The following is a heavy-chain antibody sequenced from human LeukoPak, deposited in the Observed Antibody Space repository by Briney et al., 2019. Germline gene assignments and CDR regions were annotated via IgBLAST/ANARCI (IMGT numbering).Heavy chain of an antibody. J-gene: IGHJ3*02. CDR2: IRDDGSEK. Sequence: GGSLRLSCAASGFTFSSYWMTWVRQAPGKGLEWVANIRDDGSEKYYVDSVKGRFTISRDNAKNSLYLQVNSLRAEDTAVYYCARAPISSGAFDIWGQGTMVTVSS. D-gene: IGHD6-6*01. CDR1: GFTFSSYW. CDR3: ARAPISSGAFDI. V-gene: IGHV3-7*01.